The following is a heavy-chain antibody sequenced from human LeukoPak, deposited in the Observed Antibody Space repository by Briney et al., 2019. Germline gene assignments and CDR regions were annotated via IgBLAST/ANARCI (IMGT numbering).Heavy chain of an antibody. CDR2: ISGSGGST. D-gene: IGHD2-15*01. CDR3: XXXXMDIVVVVAATGAFDI. J-gene: IGHJ3*02. Sequence: GGSLRLSCAASGFTFSSYAMSWVRQAPGKGLEWVSAISGSGGSTYYADSVKGRFTISRDNSKNTLYLQMNSLRAEDTAVYYCXXXXMDIVVVVAATGAFDIWGQGTMVTVSS. CDR1: GFTFSSYA. V-gene: IGHV3-23*01.